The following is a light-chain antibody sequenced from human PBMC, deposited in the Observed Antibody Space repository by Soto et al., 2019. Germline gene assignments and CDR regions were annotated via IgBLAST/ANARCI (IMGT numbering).Light chain of an antibody. Sequence: SVLTQPPSASGTPGQRVTISCSGRSSNIGSNYVYWYQQFPGTAPKLLIYKNNERPSGVPDRFSGSKSGTSASLAISGLRSEDEADYYCATWDDSLNSPLFGGGTKLTVL. V-gene: IGLV1-47*01. CDR3: ATWDDSLNSPL. J-gene: IGLJ2*01. CDR2: KNN. CDR1: SSNIGSNY.